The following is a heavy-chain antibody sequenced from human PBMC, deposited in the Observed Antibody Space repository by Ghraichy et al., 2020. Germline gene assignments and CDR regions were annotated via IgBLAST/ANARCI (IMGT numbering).Heavy chain of an antibody. V-gene: IGHV1-2*04. J-gene: IGHJ6*03. Sequence: VKVSCKASGYTFTGYYMHWVRQAPGQGLEWMGWINPNSGGTNYAQKFQGWVTMTRDTSISTAYMELNRLRSDDTAVYYCARGSRIAARWYSDYYYMDVWGKGTTVTVSS. CDR2: INPNSGGT. D-gene: IGHD6-13*01. CDR3: ARGSRIAARWYSDYYYMDV. CDR1: GYTFTGYY.